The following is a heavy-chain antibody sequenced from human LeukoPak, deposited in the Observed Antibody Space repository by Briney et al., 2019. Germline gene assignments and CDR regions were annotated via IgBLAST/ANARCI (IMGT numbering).Heavy chain of an antibody. Sequence: PGGSLRLSCAASGFTFSNYYMSWIRQAPGKGLEWVSYINTIGTTIYYADSLKGRFTISRDNAKNSLSLQMDSLRAEDTAVYYCARGTYYYDSSGYFDYWGQGTLVTASS. CDR1: GFTFSNYY. CDR2: INTIGTTI. J-gene: IGHJ4*02. CDR3: ARGTYYYDSSGYFDY. D-gene: IGHD3-22*01. V-gene: IGHV3-11*01.